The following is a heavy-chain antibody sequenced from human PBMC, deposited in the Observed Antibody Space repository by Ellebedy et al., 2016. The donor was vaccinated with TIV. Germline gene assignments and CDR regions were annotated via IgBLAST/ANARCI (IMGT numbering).Heavy chain of an antibody. D-gene: IGHD3-10*01. CDR3: AKDQVYFGSGGYFDY. J-gene: IGHJ4*02. V-gene: IGHV3-23*01. Sequence: GESLKISXAASGFTFSSCAMSWVRQAPGKGLEWVSAISGSSINIYYADSVRGRFTISRDDSKNTLYLQMNSLRAEDTAVYYCAKDQVYFGSGGYFDYWGQGTLVTVSS. CDR1: GFTFSSCA. CDR2: ISGSSINI.